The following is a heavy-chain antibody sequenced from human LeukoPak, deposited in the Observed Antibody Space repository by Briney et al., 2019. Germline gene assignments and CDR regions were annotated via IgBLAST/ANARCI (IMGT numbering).Heavy chain of an antibody. V-gene: IGHV5-51*01. Sequence: GESLRISCKCSGFDFTAYWIAWVRQMPGKGLEWMGNIYPGGSNGRYSPSFQGQVTMSADKSITTVYLQWSSLKASDTAMYYCARHFHSAWFGFWGQGSLVTVSS. CDR3: ARHFHSAWFGF. J-gene: IGHJ4*02. CDR1: GFDFTAYW. D-gene: IGHD5-18*01. CDR2: IYPGGSNG.